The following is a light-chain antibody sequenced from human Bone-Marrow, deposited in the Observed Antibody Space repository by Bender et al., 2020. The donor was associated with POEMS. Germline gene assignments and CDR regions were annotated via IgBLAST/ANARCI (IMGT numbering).Light chain of an antibody. J-gene: IGLJ2*01. V-gene: IGLV2-23*01. CDR2: EGS. CDR1: SSDVGSYNL. CDR3: CSYAPSTTLV. Sequence: QSALTQPRSVSGSPGQSVTISCTGTSSDVGSYNLVSWYQQHPGKALKLMIYEGSKRPSGVSNRFSGSKSGNTASLTISGLQAEDEADYYCCSYAPSTTLVFGGGTKVTVL.